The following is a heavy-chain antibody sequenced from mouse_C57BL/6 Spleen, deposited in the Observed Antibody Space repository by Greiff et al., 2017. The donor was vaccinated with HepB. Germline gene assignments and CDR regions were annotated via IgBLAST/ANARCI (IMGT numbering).Heavy chain of an antibody. V-gene: IGHV1-69*01. CDR1: GYTFTSYW. CDR2: IDPSDSYT. D-gene: IGHD1-1*02. Sequence: QVQLKEPGAELVMPGASVKLSCKASGYTFTSYWMHWVKQRPGQGLEWIGEIDPSDSYTNYNQKFKGKSTLTVDKSSSTAYMQLSSLTSEDSAVYYCARERGGHYFDYWGQGTTLTVSS. CDR3: ARERGGHYFDY. J-gene: IGHJ2*01.